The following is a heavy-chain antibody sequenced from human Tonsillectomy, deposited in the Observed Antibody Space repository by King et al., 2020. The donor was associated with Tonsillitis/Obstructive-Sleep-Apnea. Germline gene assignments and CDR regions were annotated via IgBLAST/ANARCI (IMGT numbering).Heavy chain of an antibody. CDR1: GFTFSSYE. CDR3: ARVRRVQKHLWPHMDV. D-gene: IGHD3-10*01. V-gene: IGHV3-48*03. Sequence: VQLVESGGGLVQPGGSLRLACAASGFTFSSYEMNWVRQAPGKGLEWVSYISTSGTTIYYADSVKGRFSVSRGNAKNSLFLQLNSLRAEDTAVYYCARVRRVQKHLWPHMDVWGKGTTVTVSS. CDR2: ISTSGTTI. J-gene: IGHJ6*03.